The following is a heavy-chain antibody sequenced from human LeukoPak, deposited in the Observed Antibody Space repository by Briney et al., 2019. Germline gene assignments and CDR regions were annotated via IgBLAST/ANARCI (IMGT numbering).Heavy chain of an antibody. J-gene: IGHJ3*02. CDR1: GFTFTSSA. Sequence: SVKVSCKASGFTFTSSAVQWVRQARGQRLEWIGWIVVGSGNTNYAQKFQERVTITRDMSTSTAYMELSSLRSEDTAVYYCAANTLSGVFDIWGKGKRATVSS. CDR2: IVVGSGNT. V-gene: IGHV1-58*01. D-gene: IGHD3-10*01. CDR3: AANTLSGVFDI.